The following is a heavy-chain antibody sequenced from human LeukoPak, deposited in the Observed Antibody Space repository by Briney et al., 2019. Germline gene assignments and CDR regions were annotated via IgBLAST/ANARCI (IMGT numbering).Heavy chain of an antibody. CDR2: IYPGDSDI. CDR1: GYSFTSYW. D-gene: IGHD4-23*01. J-gene: IGHJ4*02. CDR3: ARQFGGNSEFDY. V-gene: IGHV5-51*01. Sequence: GESLKISCEGSGYSFTSYWSGWGRQMPGKGLEWMGIIYPGDSDIRYSPSFQGQVTISADKSISTAYLQWSSLKASGTAMYYCARQFGGNSEFDYWGQGTLVTVSS.